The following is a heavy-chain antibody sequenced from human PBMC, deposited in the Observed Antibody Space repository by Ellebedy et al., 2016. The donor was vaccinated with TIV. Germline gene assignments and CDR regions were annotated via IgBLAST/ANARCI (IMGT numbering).Heavy chain of an antibody. CDR2: ISGTGSDT. Sequence: GGSLRLSCAASGFIISDYYMTWFRQAPGRGLECLSYISGTGSDTNYADSVKGRFAISSDNANNSLYLQMNSLRSEDTAVYYCARGTRDPQLWGQGTLVIVSS. J-gene: IGHJ4*02. V-gene: IGHV3-11*06. D-gene: IGHD1-1*01. CDR3: ARGTRDPQL. CDR1: GFIISDYY.